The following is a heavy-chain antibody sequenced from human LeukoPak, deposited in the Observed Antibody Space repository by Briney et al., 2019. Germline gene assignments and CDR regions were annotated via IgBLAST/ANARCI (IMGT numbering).Heavy chain of an antibody. D-gene: IGHD6-13*01. V-gene: IGHV3-64*04. CDR1: GFTFSSYS. CDR3: AREDGSWGEGWLDP. CDR2: ITSNGGST. Sequence: GRSLRLSCSGSGFTFSSYSMHWVRQGPGKGLENVSGITSNGGSTYYADSMKGRFTISRDNSKNTLYLQMNSLRAEDTALYYCAREDGSWGEGWLDPWGQGTLVIVSS. J-gene: IGHJ5*02.